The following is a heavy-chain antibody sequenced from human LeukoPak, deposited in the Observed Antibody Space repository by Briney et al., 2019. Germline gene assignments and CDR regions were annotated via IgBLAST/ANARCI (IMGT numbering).Heavy chain of an antibody. J-gene: IGHJ4*02. CDR2: ISGSGGST. CDR3: ARGDRGSSGWDY. D-gene: IGHD6-19*01. CDR1: GFTFSSYA. V-gene: IGHV3-23*01. Sequence: PGGSLRLSCAASGFTFSSYAMSWVRQAPGKGLEWVSAISGSGGSTYYADSVKGRFTISRDNSKNTLYLQMNSLRAEDTAVYYCARGDRGSSGWDYWGQGTLVTVSS.